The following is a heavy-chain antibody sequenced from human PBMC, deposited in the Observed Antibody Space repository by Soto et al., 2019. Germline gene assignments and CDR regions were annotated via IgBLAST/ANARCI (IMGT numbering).Heavy chain of an antibody. CDR1: GFIFSTYA. CDR2: ISGSGSTT. J-gene: IGHJ1*01. V-gene: IGHV3-23*01. Sequence: EVQLLESGGGLVQPGGSLRLSCVASGFIFSTYAMSWVRQAPGKGLEWVSGISGSGSTTYYVDSVKGRFTISRDNSKNTLYLQMSSLRAEDTAVYYCAHSVGYNPDGYFQHWGQGTLVTVSS. CDR3: AHSVGYNPDGYFQH. D-gene: IGHD1-1*01.